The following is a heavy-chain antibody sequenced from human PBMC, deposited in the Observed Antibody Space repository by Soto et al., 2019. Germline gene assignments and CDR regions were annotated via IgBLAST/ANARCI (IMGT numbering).Heavy chain of an antibody. CDR2: ISGSGGST. D-gene: IGHD3-22*01. Sequence: GGSLRLSCAASGFTFSSYAMSWVRQAAGKGLEWVSAISGSGGSTYYADSVKGRFTISRDNSKNTLYLQMNSLRAEDTAVYYCAKDNGYYYDSSGYYPIFDYWGQGTLVTVSS. CDR1: GFTFSSYA. V-gene: IGHV3-23*01. J-gene: IGHJ4*02. CDR3: AKDNGYYYDSSGYYPIFDY.